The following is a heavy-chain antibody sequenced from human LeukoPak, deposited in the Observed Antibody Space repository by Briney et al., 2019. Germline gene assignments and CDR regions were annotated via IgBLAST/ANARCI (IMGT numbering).Heavy chain of an antibody. J-gene: IGHJ3*02. CDR2: IYYSGST. Sequence: SETLSLTCTVSGGSISSGDYYWSWIRQPPGKGLEWIGYIYYSGSTYYNPSLKGRVTISVDTSKNQFSLKLSSVTAADTAVYYCAGLYGDYGPIDIWGQGTMVTVSS. CDR1: GGSISSGDYY. V-gene: IGHV4-30-4*01. D-gene: IGHD4-17*01. CDR3: AGLYGDYGPIDI.